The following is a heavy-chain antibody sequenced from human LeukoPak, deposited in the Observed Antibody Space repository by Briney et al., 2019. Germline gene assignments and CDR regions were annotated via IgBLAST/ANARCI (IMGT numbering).Heavy chain of an antibody. CDR1: GFTFSSYE. J-gene: IGHJ4*02. CDR2: VSSSGNSI. Sequence: PGGSLRLSCAASGFTFSSYEMNWVRQAPGKGLEWVSYVSSSGNSISYADSVKGRFTISRDNAKNSLYLQMNSLRAEDTAVYYCTRDQVSVAGTGIDYWGQGTLVTVPS. D-gene: IGHD6-19*01. CDR3: TRDQVSVAGTGIDY. V-gene: IGHV3-48*03.